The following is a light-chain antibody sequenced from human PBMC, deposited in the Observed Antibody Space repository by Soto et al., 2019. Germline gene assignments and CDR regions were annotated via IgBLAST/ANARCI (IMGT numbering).Light chain of an antibody. CDR1: QSVSSN. CDR2: GAS. CDR3: QQYKNWPPLT. J-gene: IGKJ4*01. V-gene: IGKV3-15*01. Sequence: VSTQSPASLSVSPGETSTLSCRASQSVSSNVSWYQQKPGQAPSPLIYGASTRATDIPPRFSGSGSGTEFTLTITSLQSEDIAVYFCQQYKNWPPLTFGQGTKVDIK.